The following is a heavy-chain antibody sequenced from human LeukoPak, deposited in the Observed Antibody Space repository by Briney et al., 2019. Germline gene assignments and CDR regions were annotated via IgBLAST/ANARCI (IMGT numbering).Heavy chain of an antibody. CDR2: IYHSGST. D-gene: IGHD3-22*01. CDR3: ARDGRYYDSSGYIRGFDY. V-gene: IGHV4-4*02. Sequence: SETLSLTCAVSGGSISSSNWWSWVRQPPGKGLEWIGEIYHSGSTNYNPSLKSRVTISVDKSKNQFSLKLSSVTAADTAVYYCARDGRYYDSSGYIRGFDYWGQGTLVTVSS. CDR1: GGSISSSNW. J-gene: IGHJ4*02.